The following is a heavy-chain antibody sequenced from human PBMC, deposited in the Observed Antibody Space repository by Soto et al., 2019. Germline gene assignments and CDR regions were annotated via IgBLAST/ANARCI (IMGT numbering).Heavy chain of an antibody. CDR1: GYTFTSYA. Sequence: ASVKVSCKASGYTFTSYAMHWVRQAPGQRLEWMGWINAGNGNTKYSQKFQGRVTITRGTSASTAYMELSSLRSEDTAVYYCAGGGWVAAAWVRDAFDIWGQGTMVTVSS. CDR2: INAGNGNT. V-gene: IGHV1-3*01. J-gene: IGHJ3*02. D-gene: IGHD6-13*01. CDR3: AGGGWVAAAWVRDAFDI.